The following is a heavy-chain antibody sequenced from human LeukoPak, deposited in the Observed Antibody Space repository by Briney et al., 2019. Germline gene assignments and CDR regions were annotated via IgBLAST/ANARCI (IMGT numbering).Heavy chain of an antibody. CDR1: GFTFSSYA. CDR2: ISYDGSNK. CDR3: ARRAYSAAYWKHFDY. V-gene: IGHV3-30*04. Sequence: GRSLRLSCAASGFTFSSYAMHWVRQAPGKGLEWVAVISYDGSNKYYADSVKGRFTISRDNSKNTLYLQMNSLRAEDTAVYFCARRAYSAAYWKHFDYWGQGTLVTVSS. J-gene: IGHJ4*02. D-gene: IGHD1-1*01.